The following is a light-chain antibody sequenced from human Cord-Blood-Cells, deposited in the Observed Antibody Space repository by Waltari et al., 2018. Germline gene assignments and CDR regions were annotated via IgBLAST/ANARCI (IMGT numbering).Light chain of an antibody. V-gene: IGLV2-23*01. J-gene: IGLJ1*01. Sequence: QSALTQPASVSGSPGPSITIPCTGTSSDVGRYTLVSWYQQHPGKAPNLMIYEGSKRPSGVSNRFSGSKSGNTASLTISGLQAEDEADYYCCSYAGSSTYVFGTGTKVTVL. CDR1: SSDVGRYTL. CDR3: CSYAGSSTYV. CDR2: EGS.